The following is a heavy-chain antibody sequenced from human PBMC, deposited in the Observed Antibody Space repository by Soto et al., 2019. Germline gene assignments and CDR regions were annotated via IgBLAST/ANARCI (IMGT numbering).Heavy chain of an antibody. V-gene: IGHV3-15*07. J-gene: IGHJ4*01. CDR3: TTDSDFTKTLVRFDF. D-gene: IGHD2-8*01. CDR1: GLTFTRAW. Sequence: EVHLVESGGDLVEPGGSLRLSCVVSGLTFTRAWINWVRQAPGKGLEWVGRIKSKIDGGTTDFAAPVKGRFAISRDDSRDIVYLQMGNLKIEDTAVYYCTTDSDFTKTLVRFDFWGLGTLVTVSS. CDR2: IKSKIDGGTT.